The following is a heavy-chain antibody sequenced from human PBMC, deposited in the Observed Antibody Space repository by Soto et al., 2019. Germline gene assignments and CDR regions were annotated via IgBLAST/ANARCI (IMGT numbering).Heavy chain of an antibody. Sequence: QVQLVQSGAEVKKPGSSVKVSCKASGGTFSNDIITWVRQAPGQGLEWMGRIIPLLDIANYAQKFQGRVTTTADKATSTAYMELNSLRSEDTAVYYCVRDSPIGITYSGYDGIDYWGQGTLVTVSS. D-gene: IGHD5-12*01. CDR3: VRDSPIGITYSGYDGIDY. J-gene: IGHJ4*02. CDR1: GGTFSNDI. CDR2: IIPLLDIA. V-gene: IGHV1-69*08.